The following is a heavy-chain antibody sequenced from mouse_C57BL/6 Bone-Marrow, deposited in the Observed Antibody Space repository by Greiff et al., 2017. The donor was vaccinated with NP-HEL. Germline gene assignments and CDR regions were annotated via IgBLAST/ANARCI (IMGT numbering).Heavy chain of an antibody. V-gene: IGHV1-50*01. CDR1: GYTFTSYW. CDR2: IDPSDSYT. CDR3: ARGNLYYFDY. Sequence: QVQLQQPGAELVKPGASVKLSCKASGYTFTSYWMQWVNQRPGQGLEWIGEIDPSDSYTNYNQKFKGKATLTVDTSSSTAYMQLSSLTSEDSAVYYCARGNLYYFDYWGQGTTLTVSS. J-gene: IGHJ2*01.